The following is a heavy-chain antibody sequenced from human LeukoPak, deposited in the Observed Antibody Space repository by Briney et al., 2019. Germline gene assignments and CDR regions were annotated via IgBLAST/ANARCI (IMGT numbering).Heavy chain of an antibody. Sequence: SETLSLTCTVSGGSISSGSYYWSWIRQPAGKGLEWIGYIHYSGSTNYNPSLKSRVTISVDTSKNQFSLKLSSVTAADTAVYYCARRTAYYYGSGSSFYYYYMDVWGKGTTVTVSS. CDR2: IHYSGST. J-gene: IGHJ6*03. V-gene: IGHV4-61*10. D-gene: IGHD3-10*01. CDR3: ARRTAYYYGSGSSFYYYYMDV. CDR1: GGSISSGSYY.